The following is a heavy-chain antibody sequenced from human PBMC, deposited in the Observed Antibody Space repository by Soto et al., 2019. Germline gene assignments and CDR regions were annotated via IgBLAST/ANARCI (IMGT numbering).Heavy chain of an antibody. V-gene: IGHV4-34*01. CDR1: CGSFSGYY. CDR3: ARGLLAARGYYYGMDV. J-gene: IGHJ6*02. CDR2: INHSGST. D-gene: IGHD6-6*01. Sequence: SETLSLTCAVYCGSFSGYYWSWIRQPPGKGLEWIGEINHSGSTNYNPSLKSRVTISVDTSKNQFSLKLSSVTAADTAVYYCARGLLAARGYYYGMDVWGQGTTVTVSS.